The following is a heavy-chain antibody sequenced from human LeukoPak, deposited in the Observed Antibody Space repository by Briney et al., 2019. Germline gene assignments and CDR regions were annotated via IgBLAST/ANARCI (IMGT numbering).Heavy chain of an antibody. D-gene: IGHD3-10*01. CDR2: ISSSGSTI. J-gene: IGHJ4*02. CDR1: GFTFSSYE. CDR3: ARTHQSQNYYGSGGYARYFDY. V-gene: IGHV3-48*03. Sequence: GGSLRLSCAASGFTFSSYEMNWVRQAPGKGLEWVSYISSSGSTIYYADSVKGRFTISRDNAKNSLYLQMNSLRAEDTAVYYCARTHQSQNYYGSGGYARYFDYWGQGTLVTVSS.